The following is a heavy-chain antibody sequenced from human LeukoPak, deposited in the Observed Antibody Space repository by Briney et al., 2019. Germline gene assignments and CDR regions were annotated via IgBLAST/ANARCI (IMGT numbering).Heavy chain of an antibody. CDR2: DGSST. D-gene: IGHD1-26*01. V-gene: IGHV3-74*01. Sequence: PGGSLRLSCAVSGFTFSAHWMHWVRQGPGKGLVWVSGDGSSTSYADSVKGRFTVSRDNAKNTLYLQMNSLRAEDTAVYFCARDLYSGSYYGVNYWGQGTLVTVSS. CDR1: GFTFSAHW. CDR3: ARDLYSGSYYGVNY. J-gene: IGHJ4*02.